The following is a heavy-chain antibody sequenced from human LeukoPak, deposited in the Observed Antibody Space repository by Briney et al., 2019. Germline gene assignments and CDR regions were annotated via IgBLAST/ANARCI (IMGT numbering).Heavy chain of an antibody. D-gene: IGHD5-12*01. CDR3: ARAAGYSGYDH. Sequence: PSETLSLTCTVSGDSISSYYWSWIRQPPRKGLEWIGYIYNSGSTNYNPSLKSRVTISVDTSKNQFSLKMSSVTAADTAVYYCARAAGYSGYDHWGQGTLVTVSS. J-gene: IGHJ5*02. CDR1: GDSISSYY. V-gene: IGHV4-59*01. CDR2: IYNSGST.